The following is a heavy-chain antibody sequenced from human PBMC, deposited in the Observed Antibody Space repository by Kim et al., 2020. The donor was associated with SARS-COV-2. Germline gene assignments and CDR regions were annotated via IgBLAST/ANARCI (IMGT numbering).Heavy chain of an antibody. CDR1: GYTFTSYY. CDR2: INPSGGST. V-gene: IGHV1-46*01. Sequence: ASVKVSCKASGYTFTSYYMHWVRQAPGQGLEWMGIINPSGGSTSYAQKFQGRVTMTRDTSTSTVYMELSSLRSEDTAVYYCARDLDGNLYHSSGCNGMDVWGQGTTVTVSS. CDR3: ARDLDGNLYHSSGCNGMDV. J-gene: IGHJ6*02. D-gene: IGHD6-19*01.